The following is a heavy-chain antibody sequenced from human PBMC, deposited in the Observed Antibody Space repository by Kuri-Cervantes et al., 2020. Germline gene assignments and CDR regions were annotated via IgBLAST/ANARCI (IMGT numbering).Heavy chain of an antibody. CDR1: GFTFTSHG. CDR3: ARGRGEDPFDI. V-gene: IGHV1-18*01. Sequence: ASVKVSCKASGFTFTSHGISWVRQAPGQGLEWMGWISTYDGDTNYAQKLQGRVTMTTERSTSTAYMELRSLTSDDTAVYYCARGRGEDPFDIWGQGTMVTVSS. J-gene: IGHJ3*02. D-gene: IGHD3-10*01. CDR2: ISTYDGDT.